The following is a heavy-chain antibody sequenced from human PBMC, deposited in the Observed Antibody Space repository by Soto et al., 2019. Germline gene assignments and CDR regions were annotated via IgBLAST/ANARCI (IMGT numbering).Heavy chain of an antibody. Sequence: GGSLSLSCAASGFTFSSYGMHWVRQAPGKGLEWVAVIWYDGSNKYYADSVKGRFTISRDNSKNTLYLQMNSLRAEDTAVYYCARDGSIWFGELFWAFDIWGQGTMVTVSS. CDR2: IWYDGSNK. CDR1: GFTFSSYG. D-gene: IGHD3-10*01. V-gene: IGHV3-33*01. CDR3: ARDGSIWFGELFWAFDI. J-gene: IGHJ3*02.